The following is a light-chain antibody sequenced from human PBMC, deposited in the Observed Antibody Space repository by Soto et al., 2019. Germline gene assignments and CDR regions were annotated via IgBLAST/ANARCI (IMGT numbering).Light chain of an antibody. V-gene: IGKV1-5*01. CDR1: QSISSW. CDR3: QQYNGGT. J-gene: IGKJ3*01. CDR2: DAS. Sequence: DIQMTQSPSTLSASVGDRVTITCRASQSISSWLAWYQPKPGKAPKLLIYDASSLESGVPSRFSGSGSGTEFTLTISSLQPDDFATYYCQQYNGGTFGPGTKVDIK.